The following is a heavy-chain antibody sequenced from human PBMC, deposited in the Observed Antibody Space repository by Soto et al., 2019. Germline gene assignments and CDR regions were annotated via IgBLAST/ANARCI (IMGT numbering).Heavy chain of an antibody. CDR3: ARQQYTVVTAFDV. CDR2: VSYSGNT. CDR1: GGSITPYY. Sequence: PXETLSLTCSVAGGSITPYYWSWIRQPPGEGLEWIGYVSYSGNTDYNPSLKSRVSISVDTSKNEFSLKLNSLTAADAAIYFCARQQYTVVTAFDVWGQGTMVTVS. J-gene: IGHJ3*01. D-gene: IGHD2-15*01. V-gene: IGHV4-59*01.